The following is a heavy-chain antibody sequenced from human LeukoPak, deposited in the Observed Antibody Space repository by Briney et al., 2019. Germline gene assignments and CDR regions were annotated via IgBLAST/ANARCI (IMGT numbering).Heavy chain of an antibody. D-gene: IGHD3-22*01. CDR3: ARGHTDSSGYYVDY. Sequence: PSETLSLTCAVYGGSFSGYYWSWIRQPPGKGLEWIGEINHSGSTNYNPSLKSRVTISVDTSKNQFSLTLSSVTAADTAVYYCARGHTDSSGYYVDYWGKGTLV. CDR2: INHSGST. J-gene: IGHJ4*02. V-gene: IGHV4-34*01. CDR1: GGSFSGYY.